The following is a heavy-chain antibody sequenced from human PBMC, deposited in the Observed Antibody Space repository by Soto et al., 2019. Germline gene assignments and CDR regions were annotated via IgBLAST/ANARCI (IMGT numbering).Heavy chain of an antibody. D-gene: IGHD1-20*01. CDR1: GYTFSTSG. CDR3: ARDTESNSYND. V-gene: IGHV1-18*01. CDR2: IRPDNGNR. J-gene: IGHJ1*01. Sequence: QVQVLQSGPEVKRPGASVTVSCKTSGYTFSTSGISWVRQAPGQGLERVGWIRPDNGNRKSAQRLQGRVTLTTETSASPAYLELRSLTSDYTAMYYCARDTESNSYNDWGQGTLVNVSS.